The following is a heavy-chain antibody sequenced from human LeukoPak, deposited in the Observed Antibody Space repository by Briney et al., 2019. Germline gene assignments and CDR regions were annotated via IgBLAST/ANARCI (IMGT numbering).Heavy chain of an antibody. D-gene: IGHD2-2*01. V-gene: IGHV3-7*01. CDR2: IKQDGSEK. CDR1: GFTLSSYL. CDR3: ARDDCSCISCYHNWFDP. J-gene: IGHJ5*02. Sequence: GGSLRLSCAASGFTLSSYLMSWVRQPPGKGLEGVANIKQDGSEKYYVDSVKGRFTISRDNAKNSLYLQMNSLRAEDTAVYCARDDCSCISCYHNWFDPWGQGTLVTVSS.